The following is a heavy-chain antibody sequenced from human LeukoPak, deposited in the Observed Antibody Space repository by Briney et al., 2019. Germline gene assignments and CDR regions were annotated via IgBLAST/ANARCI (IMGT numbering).Heavy chain of an antibody. V-gene: IGHV1-58*02. D-gene: IGHD1-1*01. CDR3: AAEVLTTAID. J-gene: IGHJ4*02. CDR2: IVVASGHT. CDR1: GFNFTNSA. Sequence: SVKVSCKASGFNFTNSAMQWVRQARGQRLQWIGWIVVASGHTNYAQNFQERVTITRDMSTKTVYMELSSLRSEDTAVYYCAAEVLTTAIDWGQGTLVTVSS.